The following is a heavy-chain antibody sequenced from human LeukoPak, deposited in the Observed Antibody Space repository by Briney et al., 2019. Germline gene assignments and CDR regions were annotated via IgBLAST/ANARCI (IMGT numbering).Heavy chain of an antibody. Sequence: SETLSLTCTVSGGSISSYYWSWIRQPPGKGLEWIGYIYYSGSTNYNPSLKSRVTISVDTSKNQFSLKLSSVTAADTAVYYCARMVAYYYDSGAFDIWGQGTMVTVSS. J-gene: IGHJ3*02. D-gene: IGHD3-22*01. V-gene: IGHV4-59*01. CDR1: GGSISSYY. CDR3: ARMVAYYYDSGAFDI. CDR2: IYYSGST.